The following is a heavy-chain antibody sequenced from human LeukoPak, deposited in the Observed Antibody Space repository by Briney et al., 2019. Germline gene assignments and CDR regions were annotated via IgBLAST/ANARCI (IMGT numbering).Heavy chain of an antibody. CDR2: IYSGGTT. D-gene: IGHD3-10*01. CDR3: ARGLGSGTYTDYYMDV. J-gene: IGHJ6*03. Sequence: GGSLRLSCAASGFSVSTDYMSWVRQAPGKGLEWVSIIYSGGTTYYADSVEGRFTISRDNSKNTLYLQMNSLRADDTAVYYCARGLGSGTYTDYYMDVWAKGTTVTVSS. V-gene: IGHV3-53*01. CDR1: GFSVSTDY.